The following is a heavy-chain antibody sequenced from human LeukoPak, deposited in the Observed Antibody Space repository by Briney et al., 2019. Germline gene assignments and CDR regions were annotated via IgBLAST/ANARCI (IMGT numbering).Heavy chain of an antibody. Sequence: SETLSLTCTVSGYSISSGYYWGWIRQPPGKGLEWIGSIYHSGSTYYNPSLKSRVTISVDTSKNQFSLKLSSVTAADTAVYYCARWTPRVKYYYDSSGYYFFDYWGQGTLVTVSS. V-gene: IGHV4-38-2*02. CDR3: ARWTPRVKYYYDSSGYYFFDY. CDR1: GYSISSGYY. J-gene: IGHJ4*02. D-gene: IGHD3-22*01. CDR2: IYHSGST.